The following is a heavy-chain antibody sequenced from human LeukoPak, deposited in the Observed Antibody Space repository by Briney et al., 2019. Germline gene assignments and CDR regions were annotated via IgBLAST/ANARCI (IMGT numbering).Heavy chain of an antibody. D-gene: IGHD4-17*01. CDR3: AKGLGDYVYRHGFDY. Sequence: SLRLSCAASGFTFDDYAMHWVRQAPGKGLEWVSGISWNSGSIGYADSVKGRFTISRDNAKNSLYLQMNSLRAEDTALYYCAKGLGDYVYRHGFDYWGQGTLVTVSS. J-gene: IGHJ4*02. V-gene: IGHV3-9*01. CDR1: GFTFDDYA. CDR2: ISWNSGSI.